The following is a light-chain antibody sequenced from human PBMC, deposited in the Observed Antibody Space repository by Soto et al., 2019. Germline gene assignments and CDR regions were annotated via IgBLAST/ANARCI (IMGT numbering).Light chain of an antibody. V-gene: IGLV1-44*01. CDR3: AAWDDSLNVGV. CDR1: SSNIGSNT. CDR2: SNN. Sequence: QSVLTQPPSASGTPGQRVTISCSGSSSNIGSNTVNWYQQLPGTAPKLLIYSNNQRPSGVPDRFSGSKSGTSASLAISGLQSEDEADYYRAAWDDSLNVGVFGGGTKLTVL. J-gene: IGLJ2*01.